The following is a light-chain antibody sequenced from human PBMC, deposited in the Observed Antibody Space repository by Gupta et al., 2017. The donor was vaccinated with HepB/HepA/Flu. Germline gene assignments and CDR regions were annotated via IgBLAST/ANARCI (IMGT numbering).Light chain of an antibody. Sequence: QSVLTQPPSASGTPGPRVTISCSGTSSNIGSNYVYCYQQLPGTAPNLLIYRNNKRHSGGTDRCSGSKSGTSAAMAISGLRAEEEADYYCEAGEDSLSALWIFGSGTKVTVL. J-gene: IGLJ1*01. V-gene: IGLV1-47*01. CDR1: SSNIGSNY. CDR2: RNN. CDR3: EAGEDSLSALWI.